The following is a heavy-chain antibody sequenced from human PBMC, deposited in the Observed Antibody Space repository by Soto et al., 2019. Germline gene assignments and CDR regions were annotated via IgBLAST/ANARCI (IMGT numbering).Heavy chain of an antibody. J-gene: IGHJ5*02. CDR1: GFTFSSYS. V-gene: IGHV3-48*01. CDR2: ISSSSSTI. Sequence: EVQLVESGGGLVQPGGSLRLSCAASGFTFSSYSMNWVRQAPGKGLEWVSYISSSSSTIYYADSVKGRFTISRDNAKNSLYLQMNSLRAEDTAVYYCARDLVGPTRVEFDPWGQGTRVTVSS. CDR3: ARDLVGPTRVEFDP. D-gene: IGHD1-26*01.